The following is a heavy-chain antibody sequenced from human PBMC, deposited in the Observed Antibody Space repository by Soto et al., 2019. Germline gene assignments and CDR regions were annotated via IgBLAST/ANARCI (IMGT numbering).Heavy chain of an antibody. J-gene: IGHJ6*02. V-gene: IGHV1-2*04. CDR2: INPNSGGT. CDR1: GYTFTGYY. D-gene: IGHD3-10*01. CDR3: ARGGAMVRAKQNYYYYGMDV. Sequence: ASVKVSCKASGYTFTGYYMHWVRQAPGQGLEWMGWINPNSGGTNYAQKFQGWVTMTRDTSISTAYMELSRLRSDDTAVYYCARGGAMVRAKQNYYYYGMDVWGQGTKVTVS.